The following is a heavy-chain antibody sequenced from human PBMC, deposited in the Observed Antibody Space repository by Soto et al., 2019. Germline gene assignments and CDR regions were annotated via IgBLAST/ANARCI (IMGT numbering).Heavy chain of an antibody. CDR2: ISAYNGNT. V-gene: IGHV1-18*01. CDR1: GYTFTSYG. Sequence: QVQLVQSGAEVKKPGASVKVSCKASGYTFTSYGISWVRQAPGQGLEWMGWISAYNGNTNYAQKLQGRVTMTTDTXXSTAYRELRSRRSDDTAVYYCARALSSSWYIYFDYWGQGTLVTVSS. CDR3: ARALSSSWYIYFDY. J-gene: IGHJ4*02. D-gene: IGHD6-13*01.